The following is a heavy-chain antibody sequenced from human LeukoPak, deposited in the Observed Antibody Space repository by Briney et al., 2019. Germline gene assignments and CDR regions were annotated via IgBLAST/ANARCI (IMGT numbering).Heavy chain of an antibody. V-gene: IGHV3-30*02. J-gene: IGHJ4*02. Sequence: GGSLRLSCAASGFTFSSYGMHWVRQAPGKGLEWVAFIRYDGSNKYYGDSVKGRFTISRDNSKNTLYLQMNSLRVEDTVVYYCAKDYYDSSGVDYWGQGTLVTVSS. D-gene: IGHD3-22*01. CDR1: GFTFSSYG. CDR2: IRYDGSNK. CDR3: AKDYYDSSGVDY.